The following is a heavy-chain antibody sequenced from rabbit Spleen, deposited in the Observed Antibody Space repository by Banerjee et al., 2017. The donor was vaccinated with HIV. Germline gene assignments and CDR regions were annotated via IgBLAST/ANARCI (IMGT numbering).Heavy chain of an antibody. J-gene: IGHJ4*01. CDR2: IDLGRSLSS. CDR3: AKSYGAGCYLDL. D-gene: IGHD3-1*01. Sequence: QEQLKETGGGLVQPGGSLTLSCKASGIDLISNAMSWVRQAPGKGLEWIACIDLGRSLSSHYATWAEGRFTVSKTSSTTVTLRLNSLTVADTATYFCAKSYGAGCYLDLWGPGTLVTVS. CDR1: GIDLISNA. V-gene: IGHV1S45*01.